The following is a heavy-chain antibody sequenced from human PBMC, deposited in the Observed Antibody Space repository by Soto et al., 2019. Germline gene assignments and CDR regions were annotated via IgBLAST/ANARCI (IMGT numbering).Heavy chain of an antibody. D-gene: IGHD3-3*01. CDR2: IWYDGSNK. CDR3: ARDRRFLEWLDY. Sequence: QMHLVESGGGVVQPGRSLTLSCVASGFTFTSYGIHWVRQAPGKGLEWVAVIWYDGSNKYYGDSVKGRFSISRDNSKNTVYLQMNSLRAAATAVYYCARDRRFLEWLDYWGQGTLVSVSS. J-gene: IGHJ4*02. CDR1: GFTFTSYG. V-gene: IGHV3-33*01.